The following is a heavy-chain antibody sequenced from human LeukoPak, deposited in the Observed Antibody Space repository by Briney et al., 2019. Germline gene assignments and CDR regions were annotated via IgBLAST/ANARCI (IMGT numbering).Heavy chain of an antibody. Sequence: SETLSLTCTVSGGSINGYYWSWIRQPPGQGLEWIGYIYTNENTNYNPPLKSRVTMSVDTSKNQFSLGLSSVTAADTAVYYCARQAYYSESGSWTGFDYWGQGTLVPVSS. D-gene: IGHD3-10*01. J-gene: IGHJ4*02. V-gene: IGHV4-4*09. CDR2: IYTNENT. CDR3: ARQAYYSESGSWTGFDY. CDR1: GGSINGYY.